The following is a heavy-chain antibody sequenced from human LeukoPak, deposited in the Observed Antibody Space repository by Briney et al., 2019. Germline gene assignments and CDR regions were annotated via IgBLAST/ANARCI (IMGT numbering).Heavy chain of an antibody. CDR3: AAMDHFDF. V-gene: IGHV3-7*01. J-gene: IGHJ4*02. CDR1: GFTFSSSW. Sequence: GGSLRLSCAAPGFTFSSSWMAWVRQAPGKGLEWVANIKYDGNEIYYVDSVKGRFTISRDNGKNSLLLEMNSLRADDTAVYYCAAMDHFDFWGQGTLVSVSS. D-gene: IGHD5-18*01. CDR2: IKYDGNEI.